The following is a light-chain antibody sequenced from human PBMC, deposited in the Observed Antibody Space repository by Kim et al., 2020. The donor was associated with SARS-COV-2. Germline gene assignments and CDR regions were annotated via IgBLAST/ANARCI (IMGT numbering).Light chain of an antibody. J-gene: IGLJ3*02. CDR3: QSWDSSTVV. CDR2: QDK. CDR1: KMWDKY. Sequence: SVSPGQAANITCSGPKMWDKYVSWYQQKTGQSPLLVIYQDKKRPSVIPERFSGSNSGNTATLTISGAQPLDEADYYCQSWDSSTVVFGGGTRLTVL. V-gene: IGLV3-1*01.